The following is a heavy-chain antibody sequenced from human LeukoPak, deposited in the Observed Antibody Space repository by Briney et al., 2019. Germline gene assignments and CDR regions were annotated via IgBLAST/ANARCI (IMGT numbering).Heavy chain of an antibody. CDR3: ARGLGYPYCSSTSCYLFDY. J-gene: IGHJ4*02. CDR1: GFTFDTYD. V-gene: IGHV3-23*01. D-gene: IGHD2-2*01. CDR2: TTAGGRGAT. Sequence: GGSLRLSCTASGFTFDTYDVSWVRQAPGKGLEWVSTTTAGGRGATYYADSVKGRFTVSRHRSTRTLSLQMNSLRAEDTAVYYCARGLGYPYCSSTSCYLFDYWGQGTLVTVSS.